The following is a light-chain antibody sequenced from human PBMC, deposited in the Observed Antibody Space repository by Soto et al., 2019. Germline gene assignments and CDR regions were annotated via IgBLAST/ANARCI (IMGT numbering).Light chain of an antibody. V-gene: IGKV1-39*01. CDR2: GAS. Sequence: DIEMTQSPSSLSASVGDRVTITCRASQSISNFLSWYRKSPGRAPELLIYGASTLQSGVPSRFSGSGSGTDFTLTISSLQPEDFTTYYCQQGYNIPRTFGQGTKVEIK. CDR1: QSISNF. J-gene: IGKJ1*01. CDR3: QQGYNIPRT.